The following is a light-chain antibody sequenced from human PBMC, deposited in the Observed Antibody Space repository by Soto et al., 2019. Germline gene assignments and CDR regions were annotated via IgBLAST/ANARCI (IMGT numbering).Light chain of an antibody. CDR2: DAS. CDR1: QSVSRSL. J-gene: IGKJ1*01. CDR3: KQYGSSPRT. Sequence: EIVLTQSPGTLSLSPGERATLSCRASQSVSRSLLAWYQQKPRQAPRLLIYDASTRATGIPVRFSGSGSGTAFNLTSSRLEPEDFAVYYCKQYGSSPRTFGQGTKVEIK. V-gene: IGKV3-20*01.